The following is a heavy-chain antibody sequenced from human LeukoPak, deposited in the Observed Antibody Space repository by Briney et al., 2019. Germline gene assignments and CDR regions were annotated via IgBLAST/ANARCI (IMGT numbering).Heavy chain of an antibody. CDR2: ISYDGSNK. V-gene: IGHV3-30-3*01. D-gene: IGHD1-1*01. CDR3: ARDRGKYDRMMLTFDI. J-gene: IGHJ3*02. Sequence: GGSLRLSCAASGFTFSSYAMHWVRQAPGKGLEWVAVISYDGSNKYYADSVKGRFTISRDNSKNTLYLQMNSLRAEDTAVYYCARDRGKYDRMMLTFDIWGQGTMVTVSS. CDR1: GFTFSSYA.